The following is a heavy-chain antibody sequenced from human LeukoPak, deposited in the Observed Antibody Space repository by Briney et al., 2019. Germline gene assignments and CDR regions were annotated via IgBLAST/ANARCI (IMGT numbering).Heavy chain of an antibody. V-gene: IGHV3-13*01. J-gene: IGHJ6*02. D-gene: IGHD3-3*01. Sequence: TGGSLRLSCAASGFTFSSYDMHWVRQATGKGLEWVSAIGTAGDTYYPGSVKGRFTISRENAKNSLYLQMNSLRAGDTAVYYCARGLSITIFGVVSDGMDVWGQGTTVTVSS. CDR1: GFTFSSYD. CDR2: IGTAGDT. CDR3: ARGLSITIFGVVSDGMDV.